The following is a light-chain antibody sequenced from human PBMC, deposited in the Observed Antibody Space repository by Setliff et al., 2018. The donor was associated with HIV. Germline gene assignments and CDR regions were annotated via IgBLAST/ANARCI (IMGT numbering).Light chain of an antibody. CDR3: CSYASSGSLV. CDR2: EVS. CDR1: SSDVGSYNF. Sequence: QSVLTQPASVSGSPGQSITISCTGTSSDVGSYNFVSWYQQHPGEAPKLILYEVSKWPSGVSNHFSGSKSGNTASLTISGLQTEDEAEYYCCSYASSGSLVFGTGTKVTV. J-gene: IGLJ1*01. V-gene: IGLV2-23*02.